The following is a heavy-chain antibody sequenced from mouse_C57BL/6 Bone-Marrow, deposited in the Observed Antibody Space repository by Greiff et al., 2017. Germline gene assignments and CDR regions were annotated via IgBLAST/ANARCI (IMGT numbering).Heavy chain of an antibody. CDR1: GFNIKDDY. CDR3: TTWTTVVARNLDY. CDR2: IDPENGDT. D-gene: IGHD1-1*01. V-gene: IGHV14-4*01. J-gene: IGHJ2*01. Sequence: VQLQQSGAELVRPGASVKLSCTASGFNIKDDYMHWVKQRPEQGLEWIGWIDPENGDTEYASKFQGKATITADTSSNTAYLQLSSLTSEDTAVYYCTTWTTVVARNLDYWGQGTTLTVSS.